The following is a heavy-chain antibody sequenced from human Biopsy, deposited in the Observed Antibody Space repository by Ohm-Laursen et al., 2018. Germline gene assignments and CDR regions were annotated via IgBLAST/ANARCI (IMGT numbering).Heavy chain of an antibody. CDR2: ISGSGGTT. CDR3: AKINPSSIYYNYGMDV. J-gene: IGHJ6*02. Sequence: GSLRLSCAAPGFTFSSYAMSWVRQAPGKGLEWVSGISGSGGTTDYADSVKGRFTIFRDNPRNTVYLQMNSLRVEDTAVYYCAKINPSSIYYNYGMDVWGQGTTVTVSS. V-gene: IGHV3-23*01. CDR1: GFTFSSYA.